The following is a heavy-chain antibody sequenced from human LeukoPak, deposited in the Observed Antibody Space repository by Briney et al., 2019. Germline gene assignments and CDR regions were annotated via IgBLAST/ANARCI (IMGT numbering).Heavy chain of an antibody. J-gene: IGHJ5*02. CDR1: GASIRSYF. Sequence: AETLSLTCAVSGASIRSYFRTWIRQPAGKGLEWIGRVYTGGTTDTNPSLKRRGTMFFDTSENQFSLTVRSMLAADAAVYYCAGDVSLMGSCTGATCDWSAPGGQGGLVTVPS. D-gene: IGHD2-8*02. CDR2: VYTGGTT. CDR3: AGDVSLMGSCTGATCDWSAP. V-gene: IGHV4-4*07.